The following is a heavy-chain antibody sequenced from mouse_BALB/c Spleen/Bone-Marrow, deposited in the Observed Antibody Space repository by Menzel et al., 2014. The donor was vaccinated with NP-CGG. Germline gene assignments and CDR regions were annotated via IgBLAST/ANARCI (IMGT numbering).Heavy chain of an antibody. CDR2: IYYSGTI. CDR3: ARDGNYDGYFDY. Sequence: EVKLVESGPGLVKPSQTVSLTCTVTGISITTGNYRWSWIRQFPGNKLEWIGYIYYSGTITYNPSLTSRTTITRDTSXNQFFLEMNSLTAEDTATYYGARDGNYDGYFDYWGQGTTLTVSS. V-gene: IGHV3-5*02. J-gene: IGHJ2*01. D-gene: IGHD2-1*01. CDR1: GISITTGNYR.